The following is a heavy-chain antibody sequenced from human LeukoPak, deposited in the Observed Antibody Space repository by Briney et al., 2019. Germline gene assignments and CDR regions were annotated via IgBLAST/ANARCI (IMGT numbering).Heavy chain of an antibody. D-gene: IGHD1-1*01. V-gene: IGHV3-21*01. CDR2: ISSSRSNI. CDR3: ASDLRGLDSL. J-gene: IGHJ4*02. Sequence: SGGSLRLSCAASGFAFSAYVMNWVRQAPGKGLEWVSSISSSRSNIYYSDSVKGRFTISRGNARNSLFLQMNSLRLEDTAVYYCASDLRGLDSLWGQGTLVSVSS. CDR1: GFAFSAYV.